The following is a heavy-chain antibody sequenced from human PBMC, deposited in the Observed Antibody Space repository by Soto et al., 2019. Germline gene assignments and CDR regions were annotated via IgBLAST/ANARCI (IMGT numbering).Heavy chain of an antibody. D-gene: IGHD3-22*01. CDR2: ISGSGGST. CDR1: GFTFSSYA. Sequence: PGGSLRLSCAASGFTFSSYAMSWVRQAPGKGLEWVSAISGSGGSTYYADSVKGRFTISRDNSKNTLYLQMNSLRAEDTAVYYCAKEVLVTMIVVVRYFDYWGQGTLVTVSS. V-gene: IGHV3-23*01. CDR3: AKEVLVTMIVVVRYFDY. J-gene: IGHJ4*02.